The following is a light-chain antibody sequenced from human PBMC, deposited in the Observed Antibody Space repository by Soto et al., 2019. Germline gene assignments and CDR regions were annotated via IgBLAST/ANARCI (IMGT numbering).Light chain of an antibody. Sequence: QSVLTQPPSASGTPGQRVTISYSGSSSNIGSNYVYWYQQLPGTAPKLLIFSNNQRPSGVPDRFSGSKSGTSASLAISGLRSEDEAGYYCASWDDSLSGWVFGGGTKLTVL. CDR1: SSNIGSNY. CDR3: ASWDDSLSGWV. CDR2: SNN. J-gene: IGLJ3*02. V-gene: IGLV1-47*02.